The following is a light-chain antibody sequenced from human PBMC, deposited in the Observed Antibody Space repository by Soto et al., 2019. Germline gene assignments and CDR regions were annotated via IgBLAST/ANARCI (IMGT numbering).Light chain of an antibody. CDR1: QGISSY. Sequence: AIRMTQSPSSFSASTGDGVTITCRASQGISSYLAWYQQKPGKAPKLLIYAASTLQSGVPSRFSGSGSGTDFTLTISCLQSEDFATYYCQQYYSYPQTFGQGTKV. CDR2: AAS. CDR3: QQYYSYPQT. J-gene: IGKJ1*01. V-gene: IGKV1-8*01.